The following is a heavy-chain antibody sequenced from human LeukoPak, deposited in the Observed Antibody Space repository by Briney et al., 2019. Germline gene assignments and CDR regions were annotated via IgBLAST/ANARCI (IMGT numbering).Heavy chain of an antibody. CDR3: AKVTEQWLVHVYS. Sequence: GXXXRLSCVGSGFTFDDYALHWVRHAPGKGLEWVAGISWDSQTRDYAYSVRGRFTISRDNAKNSLYLQMESLTTDDTAFYYCAKVTEQWLVHVYSWGQGTRVTVSS. V-gene: IGHV3-9*01. J-gene: IGHJ4*02. CDR2: ISWDSQTR. D-gene: IGHD6-19*01. CDR1: GFTFDDYA.